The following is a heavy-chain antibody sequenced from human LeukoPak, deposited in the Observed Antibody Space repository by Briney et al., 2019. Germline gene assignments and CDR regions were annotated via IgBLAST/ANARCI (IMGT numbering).Heavy chain of an antibody. CDR1: GGSFSGYY. J-gene: IGHJ4*02. D-gene: IGHD7-27*01. CDR3: ARALLSPWGYYFDY. V-gene: IGHV4-34*01. CDR2: INHSGST. Sequence: SETLSLTCAVYGGSFSGYYWSWIRQPPGKGLEWIGEINHSGSTNYNPSLKSRVTISVDTSKNQFSLKLSSVTAADTAVYYCARALLSPWGYYFDYWGQGTLVTVSS.